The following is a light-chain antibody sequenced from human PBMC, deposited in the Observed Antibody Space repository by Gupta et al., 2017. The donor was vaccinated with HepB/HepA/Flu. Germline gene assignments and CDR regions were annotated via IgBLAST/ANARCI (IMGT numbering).Light chain of an antibody. CDR2: DAA. V-gene: IGKV3-11*02. J-gene: IGKJ1*01. Sequence: IVLTQSPATLSLSPGERATLSCRASQSVSSYFAWYQQKPGQAPRLLIYDAANRDTDIPARFSGSGCGRDFSLTISSREQEDFAVYYCQQHSNWPPWTFGQGTKVEIK. CDR1: QSVSSY. CDR3: QQHSNWPPWT.